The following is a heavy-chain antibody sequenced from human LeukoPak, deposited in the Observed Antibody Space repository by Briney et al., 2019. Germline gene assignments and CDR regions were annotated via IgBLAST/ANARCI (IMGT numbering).Heavy chain of an antibody. D-gene: IGHD5-12*01. J-gene: IGHJ3*02. CDR2: ISGSGGST. Sequence: GGSLRLSCAASGFTFSSYAMSWVRQAPGKGLEWVSAISGSGGSTYYADSVKGRFTISRDNSKNTLYLQMNSLRAEDTAVYYCARDDRGYSGYDAFDIWGQGTMVTVSS. CDR1: GFTFSSYA. V-gene: IGHV3-23*01. CDR3: ARDDRGYSGYDAFDI.